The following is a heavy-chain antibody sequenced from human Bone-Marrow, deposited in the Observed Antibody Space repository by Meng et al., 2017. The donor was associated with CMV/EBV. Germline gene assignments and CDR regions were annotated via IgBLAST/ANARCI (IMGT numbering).Heavy chain of an antibody. CDR3: ARDTLCPPPSYCGGDDAFDI. CDR1: GFTLSRYW. J-gene: IGHJ3*02. Sequence: GGSLRLSRAASGFTLSRYWMSWVRQAPGKGLEWVADIKQDGSEKYYVDSVKGRFTISRDNAKNSLYLQMNSLRAEDTAVYYCARDTLCPPPSYCGGDDAFDIWGQGTRVTVSS. D-gene: IGHD2-21*01. V-gene: IGHV3-7*01. CDR2: IKQDGSEK.